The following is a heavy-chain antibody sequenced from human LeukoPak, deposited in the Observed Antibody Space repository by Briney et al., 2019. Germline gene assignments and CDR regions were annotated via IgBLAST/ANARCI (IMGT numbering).Heavy chain of an antibody. CDR3: ARDLRFLEWLPPGGGGMDV. V-gene: IGHV3-30-3*01. CDR1: GFTFSSYA. CDR2: ISYDGSNK. J-gene: IGHJ6*02. D-gene: IGHD3-3*01. Sequence: GGSLRLACAASGFTFSSYAMHWVRHAPGKGLEWVAFISYDGSNKYYADSVKGRLSISRDNSKNTLYLQMNSLRAEDTAVYYCARDLRFLEWLPPGGGGMDVWGQGTTVTVSS.